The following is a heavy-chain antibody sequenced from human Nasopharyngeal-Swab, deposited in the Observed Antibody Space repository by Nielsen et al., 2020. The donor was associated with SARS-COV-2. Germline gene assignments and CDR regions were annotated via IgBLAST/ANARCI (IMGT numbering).Heavy chain of an antibody. CDR3: ASTPLDSSGYYYAFHY. V-gene: IGHV3-30-3*01. J-gene: IGHJ4*02. CDR1: GFTFSRYT. CDR2: ISYDGSNK. Sequence: GGSLRLSCAASGFTFSRYTMHWVRQAPGKGLKWVAVISYDGSNKYYADSVKGRFTISRDISKNTLYLQMNSLRAEDTAVFYCASTPLDSSGYYYAFHYWGRGTLVTVSS. D-gene: IGHD3-22*01.